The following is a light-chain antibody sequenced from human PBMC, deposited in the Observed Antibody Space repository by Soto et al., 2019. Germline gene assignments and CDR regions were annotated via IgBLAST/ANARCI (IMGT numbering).Light chain of an antibody. CDR2: KAS. V-gene: IGKV1-5*03. J-gene: IGKJ1*01. CDR3: KHYNSYSEA. CDR1: QTISSW. Sequence: DIQMTQSPSTLSGSVGDRVTITCRASQTISSWLAWYQQKPGKAPKLLIYKASTLKSGVPSRFSGSGSGTEVTLTISSLQTDDFATDYCKHYNSYSEAVGQGTKVELK.